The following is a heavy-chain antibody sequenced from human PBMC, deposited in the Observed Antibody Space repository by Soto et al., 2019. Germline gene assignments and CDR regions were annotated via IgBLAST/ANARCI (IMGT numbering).Heavy chain of an antibody. CDR2: INHSGST. CDR3: ARDSTVLGREAYGMDV. D-gene: IGHD2-2*01. Sequence: SETLSLTCAVYGGSFSGYYWSWIRQPPGKGLEWIGEINHSGSTNYNPSLKSRVTISVDTSKNQFSLKLSSVTAADTAVYYCARDSTVLGREAYGMDVWGQGTTVTVS. CDR1: GGSFSGYY. J-gene: IGHJ6*02. V-gene: IGHV4-34*01.